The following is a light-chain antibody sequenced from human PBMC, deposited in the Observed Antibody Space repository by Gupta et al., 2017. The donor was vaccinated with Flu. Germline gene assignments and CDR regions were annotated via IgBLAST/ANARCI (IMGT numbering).Light chain of an antibody. CDR1: SSDVGNYNL. CDR2: EVS. V-gene: IGLV2-23*02. J-gene: IGLJ3*02. CDR3: CSYAGSNTWV. Sequence: SITISCTGTSSDVGNYNLVSWYQQHPGKAPKLMIYEVSKRPSGVSNRFSGSKSGNTASLTISGRQAEDEADYYCCSYAGSNTWVFGGGTKLTVL.